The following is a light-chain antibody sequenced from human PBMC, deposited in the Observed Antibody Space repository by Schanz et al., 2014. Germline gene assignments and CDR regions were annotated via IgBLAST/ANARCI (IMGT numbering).Light chain of an antibody. Sequence: QSALTQPASVSGSPGQSITISCTGTSSDVGVYNYVSWYQQLPGKAPKLMIYDASNRPSGVSNRFSGSKSAYTASLTISGLQAEDEADYYCSSYATTNTLVFGGGTKVTVL. CDR1: SSDVGVYNY. CDR3: SSYATTNTLV. CDR2: DAS. J-gene: IGLJ2*01. V-gene: IGLV2-14*03.